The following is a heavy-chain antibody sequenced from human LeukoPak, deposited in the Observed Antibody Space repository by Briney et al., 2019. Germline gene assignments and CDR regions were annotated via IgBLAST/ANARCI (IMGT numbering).Heavy chain of an antibody. CDR3: ARDSSSPLYYYMDV. J-gene: IGHJ6*03. CDR2: IYYSGST. V-gene: IGHV4-59*01. D-gene: IGHD6-6*01. CDR1: GGSISSYY. Sequence: SETLSLTCTVSGGSISSYYWGWIRQPPGKGLEWIAYIYYSGSTNYNPSLKSRVTISVDTSKNQFSLKLSSVTAADTAVSYCARDSSSPLYYYMDVWGKGTTVTVSS.